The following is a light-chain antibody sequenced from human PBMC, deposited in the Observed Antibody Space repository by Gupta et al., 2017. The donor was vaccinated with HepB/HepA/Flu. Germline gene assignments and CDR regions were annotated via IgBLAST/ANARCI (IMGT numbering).Light chain of an antibody. CDR3: LQYDTYPGT. CDR2: AAS. V-gene: IGKV1-17*01. CDR1: QEIRDH. Sequence: IQMTQPPSSLSASVGDRVTITCRASQEIRDHLGWYQQKPGKAPKGLIFAASTLKRGVSSRFTGSGSGTEFSLTISSLQPEDFATYYCLQYDTYPGTFGQGTKLEIK. J-gene: IGKJ2*02.